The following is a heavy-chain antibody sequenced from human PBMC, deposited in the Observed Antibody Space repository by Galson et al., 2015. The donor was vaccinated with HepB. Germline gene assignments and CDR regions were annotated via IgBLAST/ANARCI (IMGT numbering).Heavy chain of an antibody. J-gene: IGHJ4*02. CDR2: ISAYNGNT. V-gene: IGHV1-18*04. Sequence: SVKVSCKASGYTFTSYGISWVRQAPGQGLEWMGWISAYNGNTNYAQKLQGRVTMTTDTSTSTAYMELRSLRSDDTAVYYCARGTYTKEWLRLHEFDYWGQGTLVTVSS. CDR3: ARGTYTKEWLRLHEFDY. CDR1: GYTFTSYG. D-gene: IGHD5-12*01.